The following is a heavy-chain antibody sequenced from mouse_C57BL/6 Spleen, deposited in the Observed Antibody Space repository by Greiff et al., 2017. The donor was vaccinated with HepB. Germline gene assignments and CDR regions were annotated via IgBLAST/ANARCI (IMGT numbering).Heavy chain of an antibody. V-gene: IGHV1-82*01. J-gene: IGHJ2*01. CDR3: AREETDYYDC. CDR2: IYPGDGDT. CDR1: GYAFSSSW. Sequence: QVQLQQSGPELVKPGASVKISCTASGYAFSSSWMNWVKQTPGKGLEWIGRIYPGDGDTYYNGKFKGKATLTADKSSSTAYMQLSSLTSEDSAVYFCAREETDYYDCWGQGTTLTVSS.